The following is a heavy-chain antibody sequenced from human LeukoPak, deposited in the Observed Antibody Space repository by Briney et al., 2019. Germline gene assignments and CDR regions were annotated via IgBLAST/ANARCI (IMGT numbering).Heavy chain of an antibody. CDR1: GFTFSDYY. CDR3: ARGGVSGMITFGGVIDLFDY. CDR2: ISSSGSRI. Sequence: GGSLRLSCAAAGFTFSDYYMSWIRQAPGKRLEWVSYISSSGSRISYADSVEGRFTISRDNAKNSLYLQMNSLRAEDTAVYYCARGGVSGMITFGGVIDLFDYWGQGTLVTVSS. D-gene: IGHD3-16*02. J-gene: IGHJ4*02. V-gene: IGHV3-11*04.